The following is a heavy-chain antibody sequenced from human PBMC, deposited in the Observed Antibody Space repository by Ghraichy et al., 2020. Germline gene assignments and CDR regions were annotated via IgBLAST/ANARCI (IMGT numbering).Heavy chain of an antibody. V-gene: IGHV1-18*01. D-gene: IGHD3-10*01. CDR2: ISGYNGNT. Sequence: ASVKVSCKASGYTFTSYGISWVRQAPGQGLEWMGWISGYNGNTKHAQKLQGRVTMTTDTSTSTAYMELRSLRSDDTAVYYCARDPPRKYYYGSGSYYKRNEYWGQGTLVTVSS. J-gene: IGHJ4*02. CDR1: GYTFTSYG. CDR3: ARDPPRKYYYGSGSYYKRNEY.